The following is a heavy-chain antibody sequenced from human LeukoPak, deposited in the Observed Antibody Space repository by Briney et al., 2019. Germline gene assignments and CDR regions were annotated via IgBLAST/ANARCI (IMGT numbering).Heavy chain of an antibody. CDR3: ARDSAGNDY. Sequence: GGSLRLSCAASGFTFSTYWMSWIRQAPGKGLEWVANIKQDGSGKYYVDSVKGRFTISRDNAKNSLYLQMNSLRAEDTAMYYCARDSAGNDYWGQGTLVTVSS. CDR2: IKQDGSGK. J-gene: IGHJ4*02. D-gene: IGHD6-13*01. V-gene: IGHV3-7*01. CDR1: GFTFSTYW.